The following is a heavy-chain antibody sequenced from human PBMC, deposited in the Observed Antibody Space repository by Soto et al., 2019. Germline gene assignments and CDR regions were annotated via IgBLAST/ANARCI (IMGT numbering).Heavy chain of an antibody. D-gene: IGHD6-6*01. CDR3: ARDVPQRPAPNCFDY. CDR2: ISAYNGNT. J-gene: IGHJ4*02. V-gene: IGHV1-18*01. Sequence: QVQLVQSGAEVKKPGASVKVSCKASGYTFTSYGISWVRQAPGQGLEWMGWISAYNGNTNYAQKLQGRVTMTTDTSTSTAYMELRSLRSDNTAVYYCARDVPQRPAPNCFDYWGQGTLVTVSS. CDR1: GYTFTSYG.